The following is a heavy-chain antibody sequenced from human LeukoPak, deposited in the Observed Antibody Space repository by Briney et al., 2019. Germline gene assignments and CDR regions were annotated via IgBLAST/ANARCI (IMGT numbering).Heavy chain of an antibody. J-gene: IGHJ4*02. CDR2: ISSSSSYI. D-gene: IGHD2-15*01. Sequence: PGGSLRLSCAASGFTFSSYSMNWVRQAPGKGLEWVSSISSSSSYIYYADSVKGRFTISRDNAKNSLYLQMNSLRAEDTAVYYCARGGGIVVVVAATLTWGQGTLVTVSS. CDR3: ARGGGIVVVVAATLT. CDR1: GFTFSSYS. V-gene: IGHV3-21*04.